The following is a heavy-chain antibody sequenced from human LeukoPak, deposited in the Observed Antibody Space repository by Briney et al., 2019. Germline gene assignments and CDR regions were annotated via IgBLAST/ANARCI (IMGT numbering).Heavy chain of an antibody. CDR1: GFTVSSNY. CDR2: IYSGGST. J-gene: IGHJ6*02. Sequence: GGSLRLSCAASGFTVSSNYMSWVRQAPGKGLEWVSVIYSGGSTYYADSVKGRFTISRDNSKNTLYLQMNSLRAEDTAVYYCARGNSGSHDVEYYYGMDVWGQGTTVTVSS. V-gene: IGHV3-53*01. D-gene: IGHD1-26*01. CDR3: ARGNSGSHDVEYYYGMDV.